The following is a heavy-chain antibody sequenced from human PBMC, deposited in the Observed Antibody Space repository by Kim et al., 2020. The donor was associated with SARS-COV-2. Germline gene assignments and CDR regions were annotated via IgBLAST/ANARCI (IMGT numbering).Heavy chain of an antibody. CDR2: INHSGST. CDR3: ARCPITMVRGVYDY. D-gene: IGHD3-10*01. Sequence: SETLSLTCAVYGGSFSGYYWSWIRQPPGKGLEWIGEINHSGSTNYNPSLKSRVTISVDTSKNQFSLKLSSVTAADTAVYYCARCPITMVRGVYDYWGQGT. CDR1: GGSFSGYY. J-gene: IGHJ4*02. V-gene: IGHV4-34*01.